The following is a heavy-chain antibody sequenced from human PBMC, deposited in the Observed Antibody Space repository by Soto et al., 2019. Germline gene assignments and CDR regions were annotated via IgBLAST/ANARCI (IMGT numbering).Heavy chain of an antibody. V-gene: IGHV3-23*01. J-gene: IGHJ3*02. Sequence: PGGSLRLSCAASGFTFSSYAMSWVRQAPGKGLEWVSAISGSGGSTYYADSVKGRFTISRDNSKNTLYLQMNSLRAEDTAVYYCAKDHQHARYSIGWYVMGRNDAFDIWGQGTMVTVSS. CDR2: ISGSGGST. CDR3: AKDHQHARYSIGWYVMGRNDAFDI. CDR1: GFTFSSYA. D-gene: IGHD6-19*01.